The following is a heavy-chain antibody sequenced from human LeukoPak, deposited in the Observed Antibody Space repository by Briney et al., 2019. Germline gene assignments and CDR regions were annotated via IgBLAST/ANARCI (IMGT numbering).Heavy chain of an antibody. Sequence: EASVKVSCKASGFTFTSSAMQWVRQARGQRLEWIGWTVVGSGNTNYAQKFQERVTITRDMSTSTAYMELSSLRSEDTSVYYCAADRYDSSGYYHFDYWGQGTLVTVSS. CDR3: AADRYDSSGYYHFDY. CDR2: TVVGSGNT. V-gene: IGHV1-58*02. D-gene: IGHD3-22*01. J-gene: IGHJ4*02. CDR1: GFTFTSSA.